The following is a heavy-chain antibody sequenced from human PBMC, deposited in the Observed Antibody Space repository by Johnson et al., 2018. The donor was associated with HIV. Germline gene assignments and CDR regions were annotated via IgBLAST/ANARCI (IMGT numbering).Heavy chain of an antibody. V-gene: IGHV3-48*03. CDR1: GFRFSSYE. J-gene: IGHJ3*02. D-gene: IGHD2-15*01. Sequence: VQLVESGGDLVKSGGSLRLSCVASGFRFSSYEMKWVRRAPGKGLEWISYISISGTTMFYADSVKGRFIVSRDNARKTLYLHMNRLRDGDTALYYCARAVCRGGRCYSHDAFDIWGQGTMVTVSS. CDR3: ARAVCRGGRCYSHDAFDI. CDR2: ISISGTTM.